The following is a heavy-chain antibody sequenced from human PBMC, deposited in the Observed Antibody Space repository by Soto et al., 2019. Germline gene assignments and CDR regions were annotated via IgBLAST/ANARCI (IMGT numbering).Heavy chain of an antibody. J-gene: IGHJ4*02. Sequence: GGSLRLSCAASGFTFDDYTMHWVRQAPGKGLEWVSLISWDGGSTYYADSVKGRFTISRDNSKNSLYLQMNSLRTEDTALYYCAKVWRGFSDSGGIDYWGQGTLVTVSS. CDR1: GFTFDDYT. V-gene: IGHV3-43*01. CDR3: AKVWRGFSDSGGIDY. CDR2: ISWDGGST. D-gene: IGHD3-3*01.